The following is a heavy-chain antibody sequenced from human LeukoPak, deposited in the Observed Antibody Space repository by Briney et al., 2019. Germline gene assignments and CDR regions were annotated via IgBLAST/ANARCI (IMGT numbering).Heavy chain of an antibody. Sequence: GRSLRLSCAASGFAFNTYSLHWVRQAPDTGLEWMAGISSDGSKTYYTQSVQDRFTISRDNSKNTLYLQMNGLRAEDTAVYYCARDLIVINFDWHHWYFDLWGRGTLVTVSS. CDR3: ARDLIVINFDWHHWYFDL. J-gene: IGHJ2*01. D-gene: IGHD3-9*01. V-gene: IGHV3-30*10. CDR2: ISSDGSKT. CDR1: GFAFNTYS.